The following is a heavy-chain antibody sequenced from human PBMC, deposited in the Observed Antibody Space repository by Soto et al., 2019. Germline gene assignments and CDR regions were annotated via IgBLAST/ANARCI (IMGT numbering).Heavy chain of an antibody. V-gene: IGHV4-39*01. CDR3: ARHGSY. Sequence: PSETLCLTCTVFGGYISTINYYWGWIRQSPGKGLEWIGTIYYSGKTYYHPALKSRVTISVDTSNNRFSLKLSSVTAADTAVYYCARHGSYWGQGTLVTVSS. CDR1: GGYISTINYY. J-gene: IGHJ4*02. CDR2: IYYSGKT.